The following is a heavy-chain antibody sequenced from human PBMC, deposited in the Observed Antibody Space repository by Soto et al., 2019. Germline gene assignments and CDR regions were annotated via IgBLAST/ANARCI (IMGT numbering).Heavy chain of an antibody. J-gene: IGHJ4*02. D-gene: IGHD5-12*01. CDR2: ISYDGSNK. CDR1: GFTFSSYA. CDR3: ARADGYNAPTSLAY. Sequence: GGSLRLSCAASGFTFSSYAMHWVRQAPGKGLEWVAVISYDGSNKYYADSVKGRFTISRDNSKNTLYLQMNSLRAEDTAVYYCARADGYNAPTSLAYWGQGTLVTVSS. V-gene: IGHV3-30-3*01.